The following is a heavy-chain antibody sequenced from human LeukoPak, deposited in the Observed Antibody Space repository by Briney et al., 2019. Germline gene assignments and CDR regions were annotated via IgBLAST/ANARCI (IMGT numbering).Heavy chain of an antibody. Sequence: SETLSLTCTVSGGSISSSSYNWGWIRQPPGKGLEWIGSIYYSGSTYYNPSLKSRVTISVDTSKNQFSLKLSSVTAADMAVYYCAREDYGDSWFDPWGQGTLVTVSS. CDR3: AREDYGDSWFDP. CDR1: GGSISSSSYN. J-gene: IGHJ5*02. CDR2: IYYSGST. D-gene: IGHD4-17*01. V-gene: IGHV4-39*07.